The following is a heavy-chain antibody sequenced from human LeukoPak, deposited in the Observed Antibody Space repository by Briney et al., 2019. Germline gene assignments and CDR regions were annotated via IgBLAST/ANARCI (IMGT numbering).Heavy chain of an antibody. D-gene: IGHD1-26*01. CDR1: GYNFISYG. V-gene: IGHV1-18*01. Sequence: ASVKVSCKASGYNFISYGISWVRQAPGQGLEWMGWISPYNGNTNYAQKLQGRVTMTTDTPTSRAHMELRSLRSDDTAVYYCARGGSYREYYFDYWGQGTLVTVSS. CDR2: ISPYNGNT. J-gene: IGHJ4*02. CDR3: ARGGSYREYYFDY.